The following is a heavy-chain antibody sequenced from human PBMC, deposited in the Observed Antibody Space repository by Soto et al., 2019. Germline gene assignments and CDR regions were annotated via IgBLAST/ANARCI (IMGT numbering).Heavy chain of an antibody. CDR1: EFTFSSYG. CDR2: IWYDGSDK. V-gene: IGHV3-33*01. Sequence: QVQLVESGGGVVQPGRSLRLSCAASEFTFSSYGMHWVRQAPGKGLEWVAFIWYDGSDKYYADSVKGRFTISRDNSKNTLYRQMNSLRAEDTAVYYRARAHGSGGSCFDYWGQGTLVTVSS. D-gene: IGHD2-15*01. CDR3: ARAHGSGGSCFDY. J-gene: IGHJ4*02.